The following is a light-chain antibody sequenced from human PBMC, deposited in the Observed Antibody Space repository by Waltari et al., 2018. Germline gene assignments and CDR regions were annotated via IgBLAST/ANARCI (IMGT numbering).Light chain of an antibody. CDR3: QQHGTLPAT. CDR2: RAS. J-gene: IGKJ1*01. Sequence: EIVLTQSPGTASLSPGERVTLSCRASQRVGSSSLAWYQQTPGQAPRLVIYRASRRATGIPDRFSGSGSGTDFSLTISRLEPEDFAVYYCQQHGTLPATFGQGTKVEIK. CDR1: QRVGSSS. V-gene: IGKV3-20*01.